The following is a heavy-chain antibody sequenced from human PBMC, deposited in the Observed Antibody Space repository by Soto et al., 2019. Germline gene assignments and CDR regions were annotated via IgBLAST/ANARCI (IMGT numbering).Heavy chain of an antibody. J-gene: IGHJ6*03. CDR1: GFTFSSYA. Sequence: GGSLRLSCAASGFTFSSYAMSWVRQAPGKGLEWVSAISGSGGSTYYADSVKGRFTISRDNSKNTLYLQMNSLRAEDTAVYYCATTRNSDYYYYMDVWGKGTTVTVS. CDR2: ISGSGGST. CDR3: ATTRNSDYYYYMDV. V-gene: IGHV3-23*01.